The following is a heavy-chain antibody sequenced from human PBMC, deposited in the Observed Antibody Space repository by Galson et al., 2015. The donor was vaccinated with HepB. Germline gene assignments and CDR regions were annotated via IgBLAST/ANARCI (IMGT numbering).Heavy chain of an antibody. D-gene: IGHD6-19*01. V-gene: IGHV3-30*02. CDR3: AKDRQSIVSVAVAY. Sequence: SLRLSCAASGFTFSSYGMHWVRQAPGKGLEWVAFIRYDGSNKYYADSVKGRFTISRDNSKNTLYLQMNSLRAEDTAVYYCAKDRQSIVSVAVAYWGQGTLVTVSS. J-gene: IGHJ4*02. CDR1: GFTFSSYG. CDR2: IRYDGSNK.